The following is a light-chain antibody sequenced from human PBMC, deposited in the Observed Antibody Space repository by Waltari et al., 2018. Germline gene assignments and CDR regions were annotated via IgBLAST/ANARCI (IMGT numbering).Light chain of an antibody. V-gene: IGKV3-20*01. Sequence: TVLTQSPDTLSLSPGESASLSCRVSQSVNSRYLAWYQQKPGQAPRLLIYGTSTRATGIPDRFSASGSGTDFTLTISRLEPEDFAVYYCQLFGSSPLYSFGQGTKLEI. CDR2: GTS. CDR1: QSVNSRY. CDR3: QLFGSSPLYS. J-gene: IGKJ2*01.